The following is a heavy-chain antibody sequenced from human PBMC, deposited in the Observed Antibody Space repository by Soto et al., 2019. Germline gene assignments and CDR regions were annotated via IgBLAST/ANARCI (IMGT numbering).Heavy chain of an antibody. D-gene: IGHD5-18*01. V-gene: IGHV4-30-4*01. CDR1: GGSVTSDEDY. Sequence: SETLSLTCTVSGGSVTSDEDYWTWIRQSPGKGLEWIGYISNSGSTGYNPSLKTRLSMSVDRSKNQFTLRLTSVTAADTAAYFCATESGSTYGYFDHWGQGTQVTVSS. CDR3: ATESGSTYGYFDH. CDR2: ISNSGST. J-gene: IGHJ4*02.